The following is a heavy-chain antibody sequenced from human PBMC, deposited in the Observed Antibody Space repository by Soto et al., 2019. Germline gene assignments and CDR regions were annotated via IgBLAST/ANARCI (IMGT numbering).Heavy chain of an antibody. V-gene: IGHV3-53*01. J-gene: IGHJ6*02. D-gene: IGHD3-16*01. CDR3: AKDLGPLRRLHDDVSGLDV. CDR2: IESGGST. Sequence: GGSLRLWCGAAGATCSSYGVPWVRQAPGMGLEWVAVIESGGSTHYADSVKGRFTISRDNSKNMIYLQLDPLRADDTAVYYCAKDLGPLRRLHDDVSGLDVWGQGTTVTVSS. CDR1: GATCSSYG.